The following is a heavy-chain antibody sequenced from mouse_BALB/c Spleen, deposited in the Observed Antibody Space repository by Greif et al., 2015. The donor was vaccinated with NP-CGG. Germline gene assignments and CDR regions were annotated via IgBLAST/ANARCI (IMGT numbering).Heavy chain of an antibody. Sequence: QVQLQQSGSVLVRPGASVKLSCKASGYTFTSSWMHWAKQRPGQGLEWIGEIHPNSGNTNYNEKFKGKATLTVDTSSSTAYVDLSSLTSEDSAVYYCARHYGSRVFDYWGQGTTLTVSS. D-gene: IGHD1-1*01. CDR1: GYTFTSSW. J-gene: IGHJ2*01. CDR2: IHPNSGNT. V-gene: IGHV1S130*01. CDR3: ARHYGSRVFDY.